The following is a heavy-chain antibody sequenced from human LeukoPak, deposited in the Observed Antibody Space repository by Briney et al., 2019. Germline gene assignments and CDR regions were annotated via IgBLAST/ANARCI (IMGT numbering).Heavy chain of an antibody. J-gene: IGHJ5*02. CDR2: IYYSGST. D-gene: IGHD2-15*01. CDR1: GGSISSYY. V-gene: IGHV4-59*08. CDR3: AGRGPYCSGGSCYFFDP. Sequence: SETLSLTCTVSGGSISSYYWSWIRQPPGKGLEWIGYIYYSGSTNYNPSLKSRVTISVDTSKNQFSLKLSSVTAADTAVYYCAGRGPYCSGGSCYFFDPWGQGTLVTVSS.